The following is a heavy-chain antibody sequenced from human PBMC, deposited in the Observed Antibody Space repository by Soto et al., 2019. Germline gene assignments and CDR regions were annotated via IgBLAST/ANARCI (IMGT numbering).Heavy chain of an antibody. Sequence: ASVKVSCKASGGTFSSYAISWVRQAPGQGLEWMGGIIPIFGTANYAQKFQGRVTITADESTSTAYMELSSLRSEDTAVYYCARGSPPDSTLRFLEYYYYGMDVWGQGTTVTVSS. V-gene: IGHV1-69*13. CDR2: IIPIFGTA. D-gene: IGHD3-3*01. CDR1: GGTFSSYA. CDR3: ARGSPPDSTLRFLEYYYYGMDV. J-gene: IGHJ6*02.